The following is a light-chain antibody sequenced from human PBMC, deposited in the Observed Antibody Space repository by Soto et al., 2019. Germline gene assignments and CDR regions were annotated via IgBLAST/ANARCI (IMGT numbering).Light chain of an antibody. CDR2: GAS. CDR3: QKYNSAPLT. Sequence: EIVITHSPATLSLSPVERATLSCRASQSVSSNLAWYQQKPGQAPRLLIYGASTRATGIPARFSGSGSGTDFTLTISSLQPEDVAAYYCQKYNSAPLTFGGGTKVDIK. V-gene: IGKV3-15*01. CDR1: QSVSSN. J-gene: IGKJ4*01.